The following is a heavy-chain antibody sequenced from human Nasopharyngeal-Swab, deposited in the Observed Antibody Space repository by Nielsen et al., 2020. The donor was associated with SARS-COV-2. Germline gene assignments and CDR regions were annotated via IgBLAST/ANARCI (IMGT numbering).Heavy chain of an antibody. D-gene: IGHD3-10*01. CDR2: ISYDGSNK. J-gene: IGHJ6*02. Sequence: GESLKISCAASGFTFSSSGMHWVRQAPGKGLEWVAVISYDGSNKYYADSVKGRFTISRDNSKNTLYLQMNSLRAEDTAVYYCAKEPAMVRGRVHYYYYGMDVWGQGTTVTVSS. CDR1: GFTFSSSG. V-gene: IGHV3-30*18. CDR3: AKEPAMVRGRVHYYYYGMDV.